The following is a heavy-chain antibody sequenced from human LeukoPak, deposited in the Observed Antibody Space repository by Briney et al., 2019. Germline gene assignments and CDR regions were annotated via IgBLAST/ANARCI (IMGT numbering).Heavy chain of an antibody. V-gene: IGHV3-23*01. Sequence: GSLRLSCAASGFTFSSYAMSWVRQAPGKGLEWVSAISGSGGSTYYADSVKGRFTISRDNSKNTLYLQMNSLRAEDTTVYYCAKDRAYGSGSYYFDAFDIWGQGTMVTVSS. CDR1: GFTFSSYA. J-gene: IGHJ3*02. CDR3: AKDRAYGSGSYYFDAFDI. D-gene: IGHD3-10*01. CDR2: ISGSGGST.